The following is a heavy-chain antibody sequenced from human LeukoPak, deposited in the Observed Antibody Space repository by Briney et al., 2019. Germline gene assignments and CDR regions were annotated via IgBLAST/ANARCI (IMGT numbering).Heavy chain of an antibody. D-gene: IGHD3-10*01. V-gene: IGHV3-33*01. CDR3: ARERFGSGSYPGF. CDR1: GFAFNTYA. CDR2: IWHDGSPK. Sequence: PGRSLRLSCAASGFAFNTYAMHWVRQAPGQGLGWVALIWHDGSPKFSSNSVRGQFTTSRDNSKNTVSLQMNNLRPEDTAVYYCARERFGSGSYPGFWGQGTLVTVSS. J-gene: IGHJ4*02.